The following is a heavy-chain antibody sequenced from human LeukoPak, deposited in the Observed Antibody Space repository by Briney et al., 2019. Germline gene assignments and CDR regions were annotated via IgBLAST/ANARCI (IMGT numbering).Heavy chain of an antibody. D-gene: IGHD1-7*01. CDR3: ARLYWNSDY. J-gene: IGHJ4*02. CDR1: GGSFSGYY. V-gene: IGHV4-34*01. Sequence: SETLSLTCAVYGGSFSGYYWSWIRQPPGKGLEWIGEINHSGSTNYNPSLKSRVTISVDTSKNQFSLKLSSVTAADTAVYYCARLYWNSDYWGQGTLVTVSS. CDR2: INHSGST.